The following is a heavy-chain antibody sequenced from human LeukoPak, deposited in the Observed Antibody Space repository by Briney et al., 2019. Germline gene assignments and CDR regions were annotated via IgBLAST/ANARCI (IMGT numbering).Heavy chain of an antibody. V-gene: IGHV3-23*01. CDR2: ISGSGGST. CDR1: GFTFDDYG. J-gene: IGHJ6*03. Sequence: GGSLRLSCAASGFTFDDYGMSWVRQAPGKGLEWVSGISGSGGSTYYADSVKGRFTISRDNSKNTLYLQMNSLRAEDTAVYYCVRGGAAGTNYYYYYYMDVWGKGTTVTVSS. CDR3: VRGGAAGTNYYYYYYMDV. D-gene: IGHD2-15*01.